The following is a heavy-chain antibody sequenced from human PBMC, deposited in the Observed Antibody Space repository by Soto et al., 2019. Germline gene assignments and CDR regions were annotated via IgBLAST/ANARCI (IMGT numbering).Heavy chain of an antibody. CDR3: ARDGSIAARPGYFDY. CDR2: INAGNGNT. CDR1: GYTFTSYA. D-gene: IGHD6-6*01. V-gene: IGHV1-3*01. J-gene: IGHJ4*02. Sequence: GASVKVSCKASGYTFTSYAMHWVRQPPGQRLEWMGWINAGNGNTKYSQKFQGRVTITRDTSASTAYMELSSLRSEDTAVYYCARDGSIAARPGYFDYWGQGTLVTVSS.